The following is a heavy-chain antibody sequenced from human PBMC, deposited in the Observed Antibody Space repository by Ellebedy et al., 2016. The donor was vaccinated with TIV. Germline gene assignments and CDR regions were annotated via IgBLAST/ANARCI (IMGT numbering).Heavy chain of an antibody. Sequence: SGPTLVXPTQTLTLTCTFSGFSVTNSGVGVGWIRQLPGKTLEWLAIIYWDDDKRYIPSLKTRLTITKDTSKNQVLLTITNMDPVDTATYYCALRRLEAAVNWGQGTLVTVSS. CDR2: IYWDDDK. J-gene: IGHJ4*02. V-gene: IGHV2-5*02. CDR1: GFSVTNSGVG. D-gene: IGHD6-25*01. CDR3: ALRRLEAAVN.